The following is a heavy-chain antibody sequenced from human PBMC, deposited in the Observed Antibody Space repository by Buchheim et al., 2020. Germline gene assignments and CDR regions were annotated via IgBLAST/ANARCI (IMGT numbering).Heavy chain of an antibody. V-gene: IGHV5-51*01. CDR1: GYSFTGAY. J-gene: IGHJ4*02. CDR3: ARRVRDSSGYNFDF. CDR2: IYPGDSYT. D-gene: IGHD5-18*01. Sequence: EVQLVQSGAEVKRPGESLKISCQGSGYSFTGAYIAWVRQMPGKGLEWMGNIYPGDSYTAYNPSFQGHVTMSVDKSTRTAYLQWYSLKASDSAVYYCARRVRDSSGYNFDFWGQGTL.